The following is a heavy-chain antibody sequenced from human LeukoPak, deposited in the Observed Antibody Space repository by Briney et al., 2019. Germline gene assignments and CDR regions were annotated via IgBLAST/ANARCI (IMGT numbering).Heavy chain of an antibody. Sequence: SETLSLTCTVSGGSISSSSYYWGWVRQPPGKGLEWIGSIYYSGSTYYNPSLKSRVTISVDTSKNQFSLKLSSVTAADTAVYYCATYSSGWYPFDYWGQGTLVTVSS. CDR2: IYYSGST. J-gene: IGHJ4*02. D-gene: IGHD6-19*01. V-gene: IGHV4-39*07. CDR1: GGSISSSSYY. CDR3: ATYSSGWYPFDY.